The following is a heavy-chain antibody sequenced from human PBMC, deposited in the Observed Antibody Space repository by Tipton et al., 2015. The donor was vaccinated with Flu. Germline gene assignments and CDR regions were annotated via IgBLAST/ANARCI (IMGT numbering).Heavy chain of an antibody. Sequence: QSGPEVKKPGASVKVSCKASGYTFTSYGITWVRQAPGQGLEWIGWISVYNGHTNYAQKLQGRVTMTTDTSTSTAYMDLRSLRPDDTAVYYCARDYFTVMKGGSADYWGQGTLVTVSS. V-gene: IGHV1-18*01. D-gene: IGHD4-17*01. CDR2: ISVYNGHT. J-gene: IGHJ4*02. CDR3: ARDYFTVMKGGSADY. CDR1: GYTFTSYG.